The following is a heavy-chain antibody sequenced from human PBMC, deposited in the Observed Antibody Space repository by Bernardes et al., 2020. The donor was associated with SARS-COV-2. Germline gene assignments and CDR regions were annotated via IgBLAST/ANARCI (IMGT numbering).Heavy chain of an antibody. V-gene: IGHV4-39*07. J-gene: IGHJ6*03. CDR2: IYYSGNT. CDR3: ARHSRSYYYMDV. D-gene: IGHD6-13*01. Sequence: SETLSLTCTVSAGSISSSSYYWGWILQSPGKGLEWIGSIYYSGNTHYNPSLKSRVSISVDTSNNQFSLNLNSVTAADTAVDFCARHSRSYYYMDVWGQGTTVTVSS. CDR1: AGSISSSSYY.